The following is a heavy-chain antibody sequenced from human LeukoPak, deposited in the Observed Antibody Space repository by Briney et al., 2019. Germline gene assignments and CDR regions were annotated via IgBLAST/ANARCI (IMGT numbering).Heavy chain of an antibody. Sequence: SETLSLTCTVSGGSISSYYWSWIRQPPGKGLEWIGYIYYSGSTNYNPSLKSRVTISVDTSKNQLSLKLSSVTAADTAVYYCARVLTGYPLSWFDPWGQGTLVTVSS. J-gene: IGHJ5*02. CDR1: GGSISSYY. D-gene: IGHD3-9*01. CDR2: IYYSGST. V-gene: IGHV4-59*01. CDR3: ARVLTGYPLSWFDP.